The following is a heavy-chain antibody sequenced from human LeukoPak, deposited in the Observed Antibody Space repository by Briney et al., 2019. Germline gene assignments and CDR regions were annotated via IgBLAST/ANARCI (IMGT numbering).Heavy chain of an antibody. CDR3: ARDLGGNFDY. CDR2: IVGSSST. J-gene: IGHJ4*02. Sequence: PGGSLRLSCAASGFTFSNFAMTWVRQAPGKGLEWVSSIVGSSSTYYADSLKGRFTISRDNAKNTLYLQMNSLRAEDTAVYYCARDLGGNFDYWGQGTLVTVSS. CDR1: GFTFSNFA. V-gene: IGHV3-21*01. D-gene: IGHD1-26*01.